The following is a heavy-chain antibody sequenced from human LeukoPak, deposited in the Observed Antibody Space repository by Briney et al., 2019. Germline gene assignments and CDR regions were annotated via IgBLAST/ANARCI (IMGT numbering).Heavy chain of an antibody. CDR2: TIPIFGTA. CDR1: GGTFSSYA. Sequence: SVKVSCKASGGTFSSYAIKWVRQAPGQGLEWMGGTIPIFGTANYAQKSQGRVAITTDESTSTAYMELSSLRSEDTAVYYCARVFARSGEIGGSYYYYWGQGTLVTVSS. J-gene: IGHJ4*02. D-gene: IGHD1-26*01. CDR3: ARVFARSGEIGGSYYYY. V-gene: IGHV1-69*05.